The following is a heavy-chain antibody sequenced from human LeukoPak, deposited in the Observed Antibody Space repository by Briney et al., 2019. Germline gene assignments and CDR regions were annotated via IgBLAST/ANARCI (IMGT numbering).Heavy chain of an antibody. CDR3: AGSRPLYGDYFSDY. Sequence: SETLSLTCTVSGGSISSSSYYWGWIRQPPGKGLEWIGSIYYSGSTYYNPSLKSRVTISVDTSKNQFSLKLSSVTAADTAVYYCAGSRPLYGDYFSDYWGQGTLVTVSS. V-gene: IGHV4-39*01. CDR1: GGSISSSSYY. J-gene: IGHJ4*02. D-gene: IGHD4-17*01. CDR2: IYYSGST.